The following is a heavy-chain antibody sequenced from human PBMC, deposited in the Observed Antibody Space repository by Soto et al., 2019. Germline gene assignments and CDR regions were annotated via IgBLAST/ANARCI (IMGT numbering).Heavy chain of an antibody. V-gene: IGHV4-59*01. J-gene: IGHJ5*02. CDR3: ARSHDYGERFDP. CDR2: IYYSGST. Sequence: SETLSLTCTVSGGSISSYYWSWIRQPPGKGLEWIGYIYYSGSTNYNPSLKSRVTISVDTSKNQFSLKLSSVTAADTAVYYCARSHDYGERFDPWGQGTLVTVSS. CDR1: GGSISSYY. D-gene: IGHD4-17*01.